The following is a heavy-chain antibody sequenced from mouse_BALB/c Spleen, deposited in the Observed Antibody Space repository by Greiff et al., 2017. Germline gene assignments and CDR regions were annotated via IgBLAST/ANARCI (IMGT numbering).Heavy chain of an antibody. V-gene: IGHV1-7*01. CDR2: INPSTGYT. CDR1: GYTFTSYW. Sequence: QVQLKQSGAELAKPGASVKMSCKASGYTFTSYWMHWVKQRPGQGLEWIGYINPSTGYTEYNQKFKDKATLTADKSSSTAYMQLSSLTSEDSAVYYCAREATATYYYAMDYWGQGTSVTVSS. J-gene: IGHJ4*01. D-gene: IGHD1-2*01. CDR3: AREATATYYYAMDY.